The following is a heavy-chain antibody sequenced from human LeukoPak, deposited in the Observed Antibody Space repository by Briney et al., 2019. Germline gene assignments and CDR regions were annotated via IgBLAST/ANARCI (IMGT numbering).Heavy chain of an antibody. CDR2: ISASGGNT. CDR3: AKGPYTSSWYYFDY. D-gene: IGHD6-13*01. CDR1: GFTFSSYS. V-gene: IGHV3-23*01. Sequence: GGSLRLSCAASGFTFSSYSMSWVRQAPGKGLEWVSAISASGGNTYYADSVKGRFTISRDNSKNTLYLQMSSLRAEDTALYYCAKGPYTSSWYYFDYWGRGTQVTVSS. J-gene: IGHJ4*02.